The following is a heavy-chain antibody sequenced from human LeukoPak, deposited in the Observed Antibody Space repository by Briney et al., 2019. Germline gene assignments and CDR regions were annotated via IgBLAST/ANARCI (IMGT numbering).Heavy chain of an antibody. D-gene: IGHD3-16*02. CDR1: GYTITDYA. Sequence: ASVKVSCKASGYTITDYAMNWVRQAPGQGLEWMGWINGYTGKPTYAQGFTGRFVFSLDTSVSTTYLQISSLKAEDTAVYYCTRAYQRLGQLSLPDYWGQGTLVTVSS. J-gene: IGHJ4*02. CDR3: TRAYQRLGQLSLPDY. CDR2: INGYTGKP. V-gene: IGHV7-4-1*02.